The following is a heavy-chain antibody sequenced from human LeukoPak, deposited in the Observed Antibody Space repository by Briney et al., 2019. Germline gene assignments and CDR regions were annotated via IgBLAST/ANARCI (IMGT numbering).Heavy chain of an antibody. CDR2: IIPIFGTA. D-gene: IGHD3-22*01. CDR3: ARDHGDSSGYTPSAYYYYGMDV. CDR1: GGTFSSYA. J-gene: IGHJ6*02. Sequence: ASVKVSCKASGGTFSSYAISWVRQAPGQGLEWMGGIIPIFGTANYAQKFQGRVTITADESTSTAYMELSSLRSEDTAVYYCARDHGDSSGYTPSAYYYYGMDVWGQGTTVTVSS. V-gene: IGHV1-69*13.